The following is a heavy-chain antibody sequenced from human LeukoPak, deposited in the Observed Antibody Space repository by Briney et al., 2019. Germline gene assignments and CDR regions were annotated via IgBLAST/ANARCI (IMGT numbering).Heavy chain of an antibody. V-gene: IGHV3-21*01. CDR2: ISSSSSYI. CDR1: RFTFSSYA. Sequence: PGGSLRLSCAASRFTFSSYAMSWVRQAPGKGLEWVSSISSSSSYIYYADSVKGRFTISRDNAKNSLYLQMNSLRAEDTAVYYCARAMTTVTTYYYWGQGTLVTVSS. D-gene: IGHD4-17*01. CDR3: ARAMTTVTTYYY. J-gene: IGHJ4*02.